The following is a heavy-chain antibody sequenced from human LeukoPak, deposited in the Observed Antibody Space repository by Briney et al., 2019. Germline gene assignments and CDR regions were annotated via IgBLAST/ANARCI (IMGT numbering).Heavy chain of an antibody. CDR2: ISWNSGSI. J-gene: IGHJ4*02. V-gene: IGHV3-9*01. Sequence: GGSLRLSCAASGFTFDDYAMHWVRQVPGKGLEWVSGISWNSGSIGYADSVKGRFTISRDNAKNSLYLQMNSLRAEDTALYYCAKSKTVTTEFDHWGQGTLVTVSS. CDR1: GFTFDDYA. CDR3: AKSKTVTTEFDH. D-gene: IGHD4-17*01.